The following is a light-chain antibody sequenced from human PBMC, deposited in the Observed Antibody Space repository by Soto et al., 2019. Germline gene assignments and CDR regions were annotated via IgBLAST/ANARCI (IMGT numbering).Light chain of an antibody. CDR3: QQRSNWPPT. Sequence: EIVLTQSPATLSSSPGERATLSCRASQSVGSSLAWYQQKPGQAPSLLIYDASNRATGIPARFSGSGSGTDFTLTISSLETEDFVVYYCQQRSNWPPTFGQGTRLDIK. V-gene: IGKV3-11*01. J-gene: IGKJ5*01. CDR1: QSVGSS. CDR2: DAS.